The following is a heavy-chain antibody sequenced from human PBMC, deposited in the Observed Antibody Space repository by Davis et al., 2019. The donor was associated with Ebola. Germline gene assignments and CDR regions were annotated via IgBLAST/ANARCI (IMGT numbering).Heavy chain of an antibody. CDR2: IKQDGGEK. V-gene: IGHV3-7*03. CDR1: AFTSSSYW. CDR3: ASGDGRGNSYDMDV. D-gene: IGHD4-23*01. J-gene: IGHJ6*02. Sequence: GGSLRLSCAASAFTSSSYWMSWVRQAPGKGPEWVAIIKQDGGEKYYVDSVKGRFTISRDNAKNSLFLQMNSLRAEDTALYYCASGDGRGNSYDMDVWGQGTTVTVSS.